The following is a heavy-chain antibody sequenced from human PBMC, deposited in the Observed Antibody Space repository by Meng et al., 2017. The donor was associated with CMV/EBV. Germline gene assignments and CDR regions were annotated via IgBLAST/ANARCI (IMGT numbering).Heavy chain of an antibody. V-gene: IGHV3-53*01. CDR3: ARDCSGTSCYYLGGMDV. Sequence: GESLKISCAASGFTVSSNYMSWVRQAPGKGLEWVSVIYSGGSTYYADSVKGRFTISRDNSKNTLYLQMNSRRAEDTAVYYCARDCSGTSCYYLGGMDVWGQGTLVTVSS. CDR2: IYSGGST. CDR1: GFTVSSNY. J-gene: IGHJ4*02. D-gene: IGHD2-2*01.